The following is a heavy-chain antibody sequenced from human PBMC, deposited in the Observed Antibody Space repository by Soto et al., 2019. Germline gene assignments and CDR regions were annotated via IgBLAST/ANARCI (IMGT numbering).Heavy chain of an antibody. J-gene: IGHJ4*02. CDR1: GGSISSYY. CDR3: ARRWGRTFDY. V-gene: IGHV4-59*08. D-gene: IGHD7-27*01. CDR2: IYYSGST. Sequence: SETLSLTCTVSGGSISSYYWSWIRQPPGRGLEWIGYIYYSGSTNYNPSLKSRVTISVDTSKNQFSLKLGSVTAADTAVYYGARRWGRTFDYWGQGTLVTVSS.